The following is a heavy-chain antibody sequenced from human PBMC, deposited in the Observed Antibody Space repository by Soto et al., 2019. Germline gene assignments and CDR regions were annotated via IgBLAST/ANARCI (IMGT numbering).Heavy chain of an antibody. CDR2: IYYSGST. J-gene: IGHJ4*02. V-gene: IGHV4-61*08. Sequence: SETLSLPCTVSGGSVSSGGYYWSWIRHPPGKGLECIGYIYYSGSTNYNPSLKSRVTISVDTSKNQFSLKLSSVTAADTAVYYCAGATDYGDYGEFDYWGQGTLDTVTS. D-gene: IGHD4-17*01. CDR1: GGSVSSGGYY. CDR3: AGATDYGDYGEFDY.